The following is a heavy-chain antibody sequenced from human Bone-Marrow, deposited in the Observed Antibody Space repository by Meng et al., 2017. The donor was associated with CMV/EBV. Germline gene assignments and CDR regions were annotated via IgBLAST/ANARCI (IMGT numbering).Heavy chain of an antibody. J-gene: IGHJ4*02. CDR2: IIPIFGTA. CDR1: GGPFSSYA. CDR3: ARTNHCSSTSCYLGY. Sequence: SGGPFSSYAISWVRQAPGQGLEWMGGIIPIFGTANYAQKFQGRVTITTDESTSTAYMELSSLRSEDTAVYYCARTNHCSSTSCYLGYWGQGTLVTVSS. V-gene: IGHV1-69*05. D-gene: IGHD2-2*01.